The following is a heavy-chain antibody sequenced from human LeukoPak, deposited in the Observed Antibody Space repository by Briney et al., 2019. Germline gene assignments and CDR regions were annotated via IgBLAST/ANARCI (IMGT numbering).Heavy chain of an antibody. J-gene: IGHJ4*02. V-gene: IGHV3-64D*09. CDR2: ISSNGGST. Sequence: TGGSLRLSCSAAGFTSSNYPMHWVRQAPGKGLEYVSAISSNGGSTYYADSVKGRFTISRDNFKNTLYLQMSSLRAEDTAVYYCVKDPRYIYGSWGQGTLVTVSS. D-gene: IGHD5-18*01. CDR3: VKDPRYIYGS. CDR1: GFTSSNYP.